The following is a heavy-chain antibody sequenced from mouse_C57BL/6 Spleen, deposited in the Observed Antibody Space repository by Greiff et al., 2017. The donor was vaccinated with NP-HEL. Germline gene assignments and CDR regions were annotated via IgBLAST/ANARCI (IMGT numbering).Heavy chain of an antibody. CDR3: ARGPHVMDY. V-gene: IGHV1-7*01. D-gene: IGHD3-1*01. CDR1: GYTFTSCW. J-gene: IGHJ4*01. Sequence: VQLQQSGAELAKPGASVKLSCKASGYTFTSCWMHWVKQRPGQGLEWIGYINPSSGYTKYNQKFKAKATLTADKSSSTAYIQLSSLTYEDSAVYYCARGPHVMDYWGQGTSVTVSS. CDR2: INPSSGYT.